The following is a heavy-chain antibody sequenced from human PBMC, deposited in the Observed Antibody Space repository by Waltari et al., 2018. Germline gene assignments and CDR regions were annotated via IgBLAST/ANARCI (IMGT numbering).Heavy chain of an antibody. CDR2: IIPIFDTA. Sequence: QVQLVQSGAEVKKPGSSVKVSCKASGGTFSSNAFSWVRQAPGQGLEWMGEIIPIFDTANYAQNFQGRVTITTDESTTTAYMELSSLRSEDTAVYYCASSLEVRGVFDHWGQGTLVTVSS. D-gene: IGHD3-10*01. V-gene: IGHV1-69*05. J-gene: IGHJ4*02. CDR1: GGTFSSNA. CDR3: ASSLEVRGVFDH.